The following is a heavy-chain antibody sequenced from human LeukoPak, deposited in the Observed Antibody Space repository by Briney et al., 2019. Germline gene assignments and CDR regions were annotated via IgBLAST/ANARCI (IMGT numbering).Heavy chain of an antibody. Sequence: SETLSLTCTVSGGSISSYYWSWLRQPPGKGLEWIGYLYYSGNTNYNPSLKSRVTISVDTSKNRFSLKLSSVTAADTAVYYCARHGAFYYFDYWGQGTLVTVSS. V-gene: IGHV4-59*08. CDR3: ARHGAFYYFDY. J-gene: IGHJ4*02. CDR1: GGSISSYY. CDR2: LYYSGNT. D-gene: IGHD1-26*01.